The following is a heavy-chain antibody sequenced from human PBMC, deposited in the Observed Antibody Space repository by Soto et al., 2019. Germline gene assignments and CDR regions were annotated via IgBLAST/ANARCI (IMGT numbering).Heavy chain of an antibody. D-gene: IGHD4-17*01. V-gene: IGHV4-34*01. CDR1: GGSFSGYY. J-gene: IGHJ4*02. CDR3: ARDTVPRYYFDY. Sequence: SETLSLTCAVYGGSFSGYYWSWIRQPPGKGLEWIGEINHSGSTNYNPSLKSRVTISVDTSKNQFSLKLSSVTAADTAVYYCARDTVPRYYFDYWGQGTLVTVSS. CDR2: INHSGST.